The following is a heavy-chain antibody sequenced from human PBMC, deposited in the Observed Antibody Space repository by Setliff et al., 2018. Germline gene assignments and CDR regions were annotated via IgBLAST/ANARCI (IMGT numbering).Heavy chain of an antibody. D-gene: IGHD3-22*01. CDR2: INTYNGDT. Sequence: ASVKVSCKASGYTFSHSGITRVRQAPGQGLEWMGYINTYNGDTYYAQKLQGRVTMTTGTSTSTAYMDLRSLRSDDTAVYYCARDADYYDSSENPIVDYWGQGTLVTVSS. J-gene: IGHJ4*02. CDR3: ARDADYYDSSENPIVDY. CDR1: GYTFSHSG. V-gene: IGHV1-18*01.